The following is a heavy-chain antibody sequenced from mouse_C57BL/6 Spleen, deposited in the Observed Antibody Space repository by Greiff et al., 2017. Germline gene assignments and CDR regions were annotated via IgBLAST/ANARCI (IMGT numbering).Heavy chain of an antibody. D-gene: IGHD1-1*01. Sequence: QVQLKQPGAELVMPGASVKLSCKASGYTFTSYWMHWVKQRPGQGLEWIGEIDPSDSYTNYNQKFKGKSTLTVDKSSSTAYMQLSSLTSEDSAVYYCARSGIYYGSSPAYWGQGTLVTVSA. CDR2: IDPSDSYT. CDR3: ARSGIYYGSSPAY. CDR1: GYTFTSYW. J-gene: IGHJ3*01. V-gene: IGHV1-69*01.